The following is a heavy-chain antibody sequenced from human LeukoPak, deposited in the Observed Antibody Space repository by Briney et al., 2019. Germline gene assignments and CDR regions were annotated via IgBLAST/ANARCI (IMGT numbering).Heavy chain of an antibody. V-gene: IGHV4-30-2*01. D-gene: IGHD2-15*01. J-gene: IGHJ3*02. Sequence: PSETLSLTCTVSGGSISSGGYYWSWIRQPPGKGLEWIGYIYHSGSTYYNPSLKSRVTISVDRSKNQFSLKLSSVTAADTAVYYCARDRGSGPIGVDAFDIWGQGTMVTVSS. CDR3: ARDRGSGPIGVDAFDI. CDR1: GGSISSGGYY. CDR2: IYHSGST.